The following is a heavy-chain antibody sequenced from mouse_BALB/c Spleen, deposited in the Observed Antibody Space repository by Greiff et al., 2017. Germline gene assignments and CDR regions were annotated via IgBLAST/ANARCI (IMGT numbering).Heavy chain of an antibody. D-gene: IGHD1-1*01. CDR1: GFTFSSYT. CDR3: ARHYYGSSYYFDD. J-gene: IGHJ2*01. Sequence: EVHLVESGGGLVQPGGSLKLSCAASGFTFSSYTMSWVRQSPEKRLEWVAYISNGGGSTYYPDTVKGRFTISRDNAKNTLYLQMSSLKSEDTAMFYCARHYYGSSYYFDDWGQGTTLTVSS. CDR2: ISNGGGST. V-gene: IGHV5-12-2*01.